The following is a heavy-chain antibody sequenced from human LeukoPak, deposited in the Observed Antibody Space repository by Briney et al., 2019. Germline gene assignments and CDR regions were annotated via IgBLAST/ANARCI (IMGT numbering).Heavy chain of an antibody. Sequence: ASVKVSCKASGGTFSSYAISWVRQAPGQGLEWMGGIIPIFGTANYAQKFQGRVTITADESTSTAYMELSSLRSEDTAVYYCAKDAAKLNPLVPNGGGLFFDYWGQGTLVTVSS. V-gene: IGHV1-69*13. D-gene: IGHD6-13*01. CDR3: AKDAAKLNPLVPNGGGLFFDY. CDR1: GGTFSSYA. J-gene: IGHJ4*02. CDR2: IIPIFGTA.